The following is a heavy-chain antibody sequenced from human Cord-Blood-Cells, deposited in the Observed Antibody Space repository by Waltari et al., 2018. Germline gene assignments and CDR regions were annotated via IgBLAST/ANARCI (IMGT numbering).Heavy chain of an antibody. J-gene: IGHJ4*02. D-gene: IGHD3-9*01. CDR2: IIPIFGTA. V-gene: IGHV1-69*01. CDR1: GGTFSSCA. CDR3: ASGNYDILTGYYIGPSDY. Sequence: QVQLVQSGAEVKKPGSSVTVSCKASGGTFSSCAISWVRQAPGHGLEWMGGIIPIFGTANDAQKFQGRVTITADESTSTAYMELSSLRSEDTAVYYCASGNYDILTGYYIGPSDYWGQGTLVTVSS.